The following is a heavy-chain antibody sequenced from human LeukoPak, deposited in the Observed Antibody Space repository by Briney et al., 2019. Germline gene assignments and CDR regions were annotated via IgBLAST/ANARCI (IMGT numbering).Heavy chain of an antibody. CDR3: AREELLWFGEFYAFDI. CDR2: IYTSGST. J-gene: IGHJ3*02. D-gene: IGHD3-10*01. V-gene: IGHV4-4*07. Sequence: SETLSLTCTVSGGSISSYYWSWIRQPAGKGLEWIGRIYTSGSTNYNPSLKSRVTMSVDTPKNQFSLKLSSVTAADTAVYYCAREELLWFGEFYAFDIWGQGTMVTVSS. CDR1: GGSISSYY.